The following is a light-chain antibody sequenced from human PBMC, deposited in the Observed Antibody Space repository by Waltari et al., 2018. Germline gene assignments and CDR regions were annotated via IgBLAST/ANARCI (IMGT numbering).Light chain of an antibody. CDR1: SADVGGYNL. J-gene: IGLJ2*01. Sequence: QSALTQPASVSGSPGQSITITCPGSSADVGGYNLFSWYQHHPGQAPRLLIDGVTERPSVLPPGFSGSRSGNAASLTICGLQIEDEADYYCCSYGGVNTLGVLFGGGSKLTV. CDR3: CSYGGVNTLGVL. CDR2: GVT. V-gene: IGLV2-23*02.